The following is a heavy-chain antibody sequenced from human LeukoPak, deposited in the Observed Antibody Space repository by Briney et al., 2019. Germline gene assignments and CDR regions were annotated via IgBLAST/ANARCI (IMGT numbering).Heavy chain of an antibody. J-gene: IGHJ3*02. V-gene: IGHV3-7*01. CDR3: ARVLSGAPDGFDI. CDR1: GFIFSSYW. CDR2: IKQDGSDK. Sequence: GGSLRLSCAASGFIFSSYWVSWVRQAPGKGLEWVANIKQDGSDKFYVDSVKGRFTISRDSAKNSLYLQMNSLRAEDTAVYYCARVLSGAPDGFDIWGQGTTVTVSS.